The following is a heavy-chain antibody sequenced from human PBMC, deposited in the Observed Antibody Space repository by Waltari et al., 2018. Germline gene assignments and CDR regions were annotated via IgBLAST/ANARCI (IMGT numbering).Heavy chain of an antibody. CDR3: ARVGDYGHFDY. CDR2: INHSGST. J-gene: IGHJ4*02. CDR1: GGSFSGYY. D-gene: IGHD4-17*01. Sequence: QVQLQQWGAGLLKPSETLSLTCAVYGGSFSGYYWSWIRQPPGKGLEWIGKINHSGSTNYHPAVKSRVTISVDTSKNQFSLKLSSVTAADTAVYYCARVGDYGHFDYWRQGTLVTVSS. V-gene: IGHV4-34*01.